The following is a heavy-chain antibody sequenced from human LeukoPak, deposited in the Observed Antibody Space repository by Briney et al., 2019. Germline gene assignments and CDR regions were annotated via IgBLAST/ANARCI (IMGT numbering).Heavy chain of an antibody. CDR2: MNPNSGNT. Sequence: ASVKVSCKASGYTFSSYDINWVRQATGQGLEWMGWMNPNSGNTGYAQKFPGRVNMTRNTSISTAYMELSSLRSEDTAVYYCARKFLGSRGYYFDYWGQGTLVTVSS. J-gene: IGHJ4*02. D-gene: IGHD3-10*01. V-gene: IGHV1-8*01. CDR1: GYTFSSYD. CDR3: ARKFLGSRGYYFDY.